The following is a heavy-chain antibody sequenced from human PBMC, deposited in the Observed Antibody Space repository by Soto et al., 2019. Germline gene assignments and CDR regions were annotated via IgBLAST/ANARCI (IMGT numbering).Heavy chain of an antibody. J-gene: IGHJ4*02. D-gene: IGHD6-19*01. CDR1: GYRFTGYG. Sequence: QVPLVQSGAEVKKPGASVKVSCKASGYRFTGYGINWVRQAPGQGPEWMGWISPNNDNTNYAQKFQGRVTMTTDTSTSTAYMELRGLRSDDTAVYYCAREPYSTGWFDYWGQGTLVTVSS. CDR2: ISPNNDNT. CDR3: AREPYSTGWFDY. V-gene: IGHV1-18*01.